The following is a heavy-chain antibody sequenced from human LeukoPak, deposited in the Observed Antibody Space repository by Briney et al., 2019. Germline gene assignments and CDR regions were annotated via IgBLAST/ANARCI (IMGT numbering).Heavy chain of an antibody. CDR3: AGGPKMVRGVITFRGLDY. CDR2: FYTSGST. Sequence: SETLSLTCTVSGGSISSYYWSWIRQPPGKGLEWIGRFYTSGSTNYNPSLKSRVTISVDTSKNQFSLKLSSVTAADTAVYYCAGGPKMVRGVITFRGLDYWGQGTLVTVSS. J-gene: IGHJ4*02. CDR1: GGSISSYY. D-gene: IGHD3-10*01. V-gene: IGHV4-4*08.